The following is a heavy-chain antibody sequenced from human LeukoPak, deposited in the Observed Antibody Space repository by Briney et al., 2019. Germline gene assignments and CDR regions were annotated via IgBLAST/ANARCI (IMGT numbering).Heavy chain of an antibody. V-gene: IGHV3-74*01. J-gene: IGHJ4*02. CDR1: GFTFSSFW. D-gene: IGHD3-22*01. Sequence: RGSLRLSCAASGFTFSSFWMHWVRQVPRKRLEWVSRITPDGDGSSYAASVQGRFTISRDNAKDTVYLQMSNLRAEDTALYYCARDPNNYDSHLGQGTLVTVSS. CDR2: ITPDGDGS. CDR3: ARDPNNYDSH.